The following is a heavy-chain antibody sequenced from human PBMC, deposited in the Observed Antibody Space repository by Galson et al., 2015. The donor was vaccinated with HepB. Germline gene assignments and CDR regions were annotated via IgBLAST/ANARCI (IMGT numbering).Heavy chain of an antibody. D-gene: IGHD5-24*01. CDR2: ISSSGSTI. V-gene: IGHV3-11*01. J-gene: IGHJ4*02. Sequence: SLRLSCAASGFTFSDYYMSWIRQAPGKGLEWVSYISSSGSTIYYADSVKGRFTTSRDNAKNSLYLQMNSLRAEDTAVYYCARGRWLQSYPTDYWGQGTLVTVSS. CDR1: GFTFSDYY. CDR3: ARGRWLQSYPTDY.